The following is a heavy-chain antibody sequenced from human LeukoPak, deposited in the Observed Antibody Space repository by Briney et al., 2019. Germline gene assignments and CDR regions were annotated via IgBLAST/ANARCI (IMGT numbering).Heavy chain of an antibody. Sequence: GGSLRLSCAASGLSFSRSGMHWVRQAPGKGLEWVSFVRYDGKNQYYADSVKGRFTVSRDNSKKTVSLQTHSLRREDTAVYYCVKDLLQWYKFDSWGQGTLVIVSS. J-gene: IGHJ4*02. CDR2: VRYDGKNQ. CDR3: VKDLLQWYKFDS. D-gene: IGHD4-23*01. CDR1: GLSFSRSG. V-gene: IGHV3-30*02.